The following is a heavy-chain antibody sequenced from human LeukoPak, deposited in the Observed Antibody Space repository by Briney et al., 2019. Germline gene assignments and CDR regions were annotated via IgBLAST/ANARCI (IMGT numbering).Heavy chain of an antibody. V-gene: IGHV3-30*04. CDR2: ISYDGSNK. D-gene: IGHD4-17*01. CDR3: ARDEPYGDYIDY. CDR1: GFTFSSYA. J-gene: IGHJ4*02. Sequence: GRSLRLSCAASGFTFSSYAMHWVRQAPGKGLEWVAVISYDGSNKYYADSVKGRFTISRDNSKNTLYLQMNSLRAEDTAVYYCARDEPYGDYIDYWGQGTLVTVSS.